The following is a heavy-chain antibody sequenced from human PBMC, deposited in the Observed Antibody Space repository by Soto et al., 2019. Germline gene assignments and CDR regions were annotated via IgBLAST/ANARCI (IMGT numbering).Heavy chain of an antibody. CDR1: GITFTTYA. D-gene: IGHD4-17*01. CDR2: IAANVTNR. V-gene: IGHV3-23*01. CDR3: AGDYLRLNSLNGNFYSFGMDV. J-gene: IGHJ6*02. Sequence: GGSLRLSCAASGITFTTYAMSWVRQAPGKGLEWVSTIAANVTNRHYADFVKGRFTISRDNSKNTLSLQMNSLRVEDTAIYYCAGDYLRLNSLNGNFYSFGMDVWGQGTAVTVSS.